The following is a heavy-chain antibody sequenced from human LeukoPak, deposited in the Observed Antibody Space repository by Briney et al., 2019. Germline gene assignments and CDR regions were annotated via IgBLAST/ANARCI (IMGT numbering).Heavy chain of an antibody. Sequence: GGSLRLSCAASGFTFSSYSMNWVRQAPGKGREWLSSISSSSSYIYYADSVKGRFTISRDNAKNSLYLQMNSLRAEDTAVYYCARDATSVFDLDYWGQGTLVTVSS. CDR1: GFTFSSYS. J-gene: IGHJ4*02. CDR3: ARDATSVFDLDY. V-gene: IGHV3-21*01. CDR2: ISSSSSYI.